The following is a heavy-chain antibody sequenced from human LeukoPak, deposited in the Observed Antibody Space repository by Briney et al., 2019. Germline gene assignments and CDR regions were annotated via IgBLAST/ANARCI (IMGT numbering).Heavy chain of an antibody. CDR1: GGSISSYY. D-gene: IGHD6-19*01. CDR3: ARYWGPYSSGWYYYYGMDV. CDR2: IYYSGST. Sequence: PSETLSLTCTVSGGSISSYYWSWIRQPPGQGLEWIGYIYYSGSTNYNPSLKSRVTISVDTSKNQFSLKLSSVTAADTAVYYCARYWGPYSSGWYYYYGMDVWGQGTTVTVPS. J-gene: IGHJ6*02. V-gene: IGHV4-59*01.